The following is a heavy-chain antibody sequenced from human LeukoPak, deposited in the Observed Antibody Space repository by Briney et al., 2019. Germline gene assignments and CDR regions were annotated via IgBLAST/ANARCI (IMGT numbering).Heavy chain of an antibody. J-gene: IGHJ6*03. V-gene: IGHV1-8*01. CDR2: MNPNSGNT. CDR1: GYTFTSYD. Sequence: VASVKVSCKASGYTFTSYDINWVRQATGQGLEWMGWMNPNSGNTGYAQKFQGRVTMTRNTSISTAYMELSSLRSEDTAVYYCARGPFSANVITIFGVVTLSYYYYMDVWGKGTTVTVSS. CDR3: ARGPFSANVITIFGVVTLSYYYYMDV. D-gene: IGHD3-3*01.